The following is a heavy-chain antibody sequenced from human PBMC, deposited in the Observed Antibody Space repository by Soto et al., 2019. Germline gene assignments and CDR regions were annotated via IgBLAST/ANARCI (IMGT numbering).Heavy chain of an antibody. Sequence: ASVKVSFKASGYTFTDYFIHWVRQAPGQGFEWMGWINPNSRGTNYAQKFQGRVTMTRDTSNNTAYMELRGLRSDDTAVYYCARVTLKAGNWFDPWGQGTLVTVSS. CDR3: ARVTLKAGNWFDP. CDR2: INPNSRGT. CDR1: GYTFTDYF. J-gene: IGHJ5*02. V-gene: IGHV1-2*02.